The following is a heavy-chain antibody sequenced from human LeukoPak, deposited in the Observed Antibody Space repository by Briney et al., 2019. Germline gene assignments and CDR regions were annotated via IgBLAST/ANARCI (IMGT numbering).Heavy chain of an antibody. CDR1: GGTFSSYA. J-gene: IGHJ4*02. D-gene: IGHD1-20*01. CDR3: ASGYNWNARIFDY. V-gene: IGHV1-69*05. CDR2: IIPIFGTA. Sequence: ASVKVSCKASGGTFSSYAISWVRQAPGQGLEWMGGIIPIFGTANYAQKFQGRVTITTDESTSTAYMELSSLRSEDTAVYYCASGYNWNARIFDYWGQGTLVTVSS.